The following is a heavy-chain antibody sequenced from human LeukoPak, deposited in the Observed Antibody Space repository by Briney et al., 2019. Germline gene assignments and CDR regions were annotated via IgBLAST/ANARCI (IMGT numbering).Heavy chain of an antibody. D-gene: IGHD2-2*01. CDR1: GFTVSSNE. Sequence: SGGSPRLSCAASGFTVSSNEMSWVRQAPGKGLEWVSSISGGSTYYADSRKGRFTISRDNSKNTLHLQMNSLRAEDTAVYYCKKRKYCSSTSCPAGPFDIWGQGTMVTVSS. CDR2: ISGGST. J-gene: IGHJ3*02. V-gene: IGHV3-38-3*01. CDR3: KKRKYCSSTSCPAGPFDI.